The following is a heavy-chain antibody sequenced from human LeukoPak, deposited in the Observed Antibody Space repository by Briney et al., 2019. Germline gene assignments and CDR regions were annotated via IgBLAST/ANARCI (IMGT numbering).Heavy chain of an antibody. CDR2: IIPILGIA. CDR1: GGTFSSYT. Sequence: SVKVSCKASGGTFSSYTISWVRQAPGQGLEWMGRIIPILGIANYAQKFQGRVTITADKPTSTAYMELSSLRSEDTAVYYCARMLVVRGIGVGEGLDYWGQGTLVTVSS. J-gene: IGHJ4*02. D-gene: IGHD3-10*01. V-gene: IGHV1-69*02. CDR3: ARMLVVRGIGVGEGLDY.